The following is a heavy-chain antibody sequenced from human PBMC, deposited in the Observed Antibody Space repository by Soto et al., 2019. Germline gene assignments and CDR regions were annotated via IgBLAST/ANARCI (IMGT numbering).Heavy chain of an antibody. CDR1: GYTFTGYY. D-gene: IGHD6-6*01. V-gene: IGHV1-2*02. CDR2: INPNSGGT. Sequence: SVKVSCKASGYTFTGYYMHWVRQAPGQGLEWMGWINPNSGGTNYAQKFQGRVTMTRDTSISTAYMELSRLRSDDTAVYYCATGRLEYSSSSNCFDPWGQGTLVTVTS. CDR3: ATGRLEYSSSSNCFDP. J-gene: IGHJ5*02.